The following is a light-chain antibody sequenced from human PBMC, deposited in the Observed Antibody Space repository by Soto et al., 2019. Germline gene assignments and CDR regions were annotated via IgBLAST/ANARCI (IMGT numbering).Light chain of an antibody. CDR1: QSVSSSY. Sequence: EIVLTQSPGTLSLSPGERAILSCRASQSVSSSYLAWYRQKPGQAPSLLIYGASSRATGIPGRFSGSGSGTDFTLTISRLEPEDFAVYYCQQYGSSPRTFGQGTKVDIK. CDR2: GAS. J-gene: IGKJ1*01. CDR3: QQYGSSPRT. V-gene: IGKV3-20*01.